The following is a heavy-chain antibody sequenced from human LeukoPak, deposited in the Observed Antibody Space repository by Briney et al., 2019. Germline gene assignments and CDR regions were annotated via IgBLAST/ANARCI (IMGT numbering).Heavy chain of an antibody. J-gene: IGHJ4*02. CDR2: INPNSGGT. CDR3: ARDRGLGAAAGLGV. Sequence: ASVKVSCKASGYTFNGYYMHWVRQAPGQGLEWMGWINPNSGGTNYAQKFQGRVTMTRDTSISTAYMELSRLRSDDTAVYYCARDRGLGAAAGLGVWGQGTLVTVSS. V-gene: IGHV1-2*02. D-gene: IGHD6-13*01. CDR1: GYTFNGYY.